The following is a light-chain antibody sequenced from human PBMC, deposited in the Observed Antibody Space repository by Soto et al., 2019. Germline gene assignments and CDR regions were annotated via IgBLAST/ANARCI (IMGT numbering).Light chain of an antibody. V-gene: IGKV1-5*01. CDR2: DAS. CDR1: QSITSW. Sequence: DIQMTQSPSTLSSSVGDRVTITCRASQSITSWLAWYQQKPGKAPKLLIYDASSLRSGVPSRFIGSGSGTKDSPIISSLQPADFLTDYFRQLSSDPYTFGQGTKVEIK. J-gene: IGKJ1*01. CDR3: RQLSSDPYT.